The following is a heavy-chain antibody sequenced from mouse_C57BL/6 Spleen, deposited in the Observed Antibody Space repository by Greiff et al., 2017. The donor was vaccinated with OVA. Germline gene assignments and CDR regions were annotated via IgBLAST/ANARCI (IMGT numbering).Heavy chain of an antibody. CDR3: ARSGYYGPYYFDY. V-gene: IGHV1-18*01. J-gene: IGHJ2*01. D-gene: IGHD1-1*01. CDR1: GYTFTDYN. CDR2: INPNNGGT. Sequence: VQLQQSGPELVKPGASVKIPCKASGYTFTDYNMDWVKQSHGKSLEWIGDINPNNGGTIYNQKFKGKATLTVDKSYSTAYMELRSLTSEDTAFYYCARSGYYGPYYFDYGGQGTTLTVSS.